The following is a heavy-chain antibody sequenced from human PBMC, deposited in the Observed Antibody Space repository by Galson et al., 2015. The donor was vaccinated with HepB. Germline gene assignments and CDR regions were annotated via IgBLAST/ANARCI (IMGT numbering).Heavy chain of an antibody. CDR2: IIPIFGTA. D-gene: IGHD2-2*01. J-gene: IGHJ3*02. CDR3: ARDREDIVVVPAAYDAFDI. CDR1: GGTFSSYA. V-gene: IGHV1-69*13. Sequence: SVKVSCKASGGTFSSYAISWVRQAPGQGLEWMGGIIPIFGTANYAQKFQGRVTITADESTSTAYMELSSLRSEDTAVYYCARDREDIVVVPAAYDAFDIWGQETMVTVSS.